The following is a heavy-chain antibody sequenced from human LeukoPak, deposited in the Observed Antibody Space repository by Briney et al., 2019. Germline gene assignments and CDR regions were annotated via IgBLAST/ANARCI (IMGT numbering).Heavy chain of an antibody. J-gene: IGHJ4*02. V-gene: IGHV4-4*07. CDR2: THTSGST. CDR1: GGSIGNYY. D-gene: IGHD2-2*03. Sequence: PSETLSLTCTVSGGSIGNYYWSWIRQLAGKGLEWIGRTHTSGSTNYNPSLKSRVTMSVDTSKNQFSLKLTSVTAADTAVYFCARGRWKTGMDSPYYFDYWGQGTLVTVSS. CDR3: ARGRWKTGMDSPYYFDY.